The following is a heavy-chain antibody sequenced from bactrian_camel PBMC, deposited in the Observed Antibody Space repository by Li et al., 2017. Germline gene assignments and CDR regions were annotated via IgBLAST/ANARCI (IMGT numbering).Heavy chain of an antibody. J-gene: IGHJ4*01. CDR2: IATGSGNT. V-gene: IGHV3S1*01. Sequence: HVQLVESGGGSVQDGGSLTLSCTASRYDLSPYCLAWLRQAPGKEREGVARIATGSGNTYYSDSVQGRFTISQDNANNTVNLMMNSLNTEDTAMYYCAANFGPYCSAPYLARRANFLGQGTQVTVS. CDR1: RYDLSPYC. D-gene: IGHD2*01.